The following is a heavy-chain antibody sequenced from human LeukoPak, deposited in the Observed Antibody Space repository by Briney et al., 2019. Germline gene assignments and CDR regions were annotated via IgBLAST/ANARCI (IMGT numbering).Heavy chain of an antibody. V-gene: IGHV1-69*04. Sequence: SVKVSCKASGGTFSSYAISWVRQAPGQGLEWVGRIIPLLGVADYAQKFQGRVTITADKFTSTAYMDLSSLRSEDTAVYYCARAKGLVTTIAFDYWGQGTLVTVSS. CDR2: IIPLLGVA. CDR3: ARAKGLVTTIAFDY. CDR1: GGTFSSYA. D-gene: IGHD5-12*01. J-gene: IGHJ4*02.